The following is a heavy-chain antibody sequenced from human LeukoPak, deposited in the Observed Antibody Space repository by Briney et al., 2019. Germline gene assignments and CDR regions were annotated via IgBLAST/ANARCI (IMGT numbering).Heavy chain of an antibody. V-gene: IGHV3-49*03. CDR3: TSSSSGWYGGGFDY. D-gene: IGHD6-19*01. Sequence: PGGSLRLSCTASGFTFGDYAMSWFRQAPGKGLEWVGFIRSKAYGGATEYAASVKGRFTISRNDSKSIAYLQMNSLKTEDTAVYYCTSSSSGWYGGGFDYWGQGTLVTVSS. J-gene: IGHJ4*02. CDR2: IRSKAYGGAT. CDR1: GFTFGDYA.